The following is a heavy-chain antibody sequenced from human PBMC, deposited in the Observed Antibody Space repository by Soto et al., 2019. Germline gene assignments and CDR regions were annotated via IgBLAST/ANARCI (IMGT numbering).Heavy chain of an antibody. J-gene: IGHJ4*02. V-gene: IGHV5-51*01. CDR1: GYSFATNW. Sequence: GESLKISCKGSGYSFATNWIGWVRQMPGKGLEWMGIIYPGDSDTRYSPSFQGQVTISADKSISTAYLQWSSLKASDTAIYYCARHLSPPSTLSPFDYWGQGTLVTVSS. D-gene: IGHD3-16*02. CDR3: ARHLSPPSTLSPFDY. CDR2: IYPGDSDT.